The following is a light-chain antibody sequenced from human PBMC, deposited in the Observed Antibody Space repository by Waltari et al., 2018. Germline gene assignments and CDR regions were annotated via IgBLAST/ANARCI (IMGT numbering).Light chain of an antibody. J-gene: IGKJ1*01. CDR1: ETILFNSNNKNY. V-gene: IGKV4-1*01. CDR3: QQYYTVSRT. CDR2: WAS. Sequence: DIVMTQSPDSLAVPLGERATINCKSSETILFNSNNKNYLAWYHQKAGQPPKLLVYWASTRESGVPDRFSGSGSGTDFTITISSLQAEDVAVYYCQQYYTVSRTFGQGTRVEIK.